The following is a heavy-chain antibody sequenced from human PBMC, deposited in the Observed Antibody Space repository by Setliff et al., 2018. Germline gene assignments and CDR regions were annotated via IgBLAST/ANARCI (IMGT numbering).Heavy chain of an antibody. V-gene: IGHV1-69*13. CDR2: IIPMFGTT. CDR1: GGTFSSYA. J-gene: IGHJ6*03. CDR3: ARVRDCSGGICHRGFHHYMDV. D-gene: IGHD2-15*01. Sequence: SVKVSCKASGGTFSSYAIDWVRQAPGQGLEWMGGIIPMFGTTNYAQRFRGRVTITADESTTTAYLELSSLRSEDAAVYYCARVRDCSGGICHRGFHHYMDVWGKGTTVTVSS.